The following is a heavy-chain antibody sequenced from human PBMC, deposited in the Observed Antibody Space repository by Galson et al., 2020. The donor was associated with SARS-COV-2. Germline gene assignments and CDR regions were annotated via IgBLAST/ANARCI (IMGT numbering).Heavy chain of an antibody. Sequence: GGSLRLSCAASGFTFSATSMSWIRQAPGKGLEWVGRIRARSEGGAIDYAAPVKGRFTISRDDSKKMLFLEMNSLKTEDTAVYYCTTAGSGLSIQWGQGTKLTVSS. CDR1: GFTFSATS. D-gene: IGHD6-19*01. CDR3: TTAGSGLSIQ. CDR2: IRARSEGGAI. J-gene: IGHJ4*02. V-gene: IGHV3-15*01.